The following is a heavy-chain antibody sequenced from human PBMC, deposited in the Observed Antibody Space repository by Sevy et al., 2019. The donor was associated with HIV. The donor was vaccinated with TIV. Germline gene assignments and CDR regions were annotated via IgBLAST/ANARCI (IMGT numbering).Heavy chain of an antibody. V-gene: IGHV3-48*03. Sequence: GGSLRLSCVASGFTFSSFEMNWVRQAPGKGLEWVSSISTSGSNRDYADSLKGRVTISRDSAKKSLYLQMNSLRAEDTAIYFCAKRGGQYDLGMDVWGQGTTVTVSS. CDR1: GFTFSSFE. J-gene: IGHJ6*02. CDR3: AKRGGQYDLGMDV. D-gene: IGHD1-1*01. CDR2: ISTSGSNR.